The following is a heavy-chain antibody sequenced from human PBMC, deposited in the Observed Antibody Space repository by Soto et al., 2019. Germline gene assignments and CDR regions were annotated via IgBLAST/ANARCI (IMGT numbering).Heavy chain of an antibody. D-gene: IGHD3-22*01. CDR1: GGSVSSGSYY. Sequence: NPSETLSLTCTVSGGSVSSGSYYWSWIRQPPGKVLEWIGYIYYSGSTNYNPSLKSRVTISVDTSKNQFSLKLSSVTAADTAVYYCASGVSSGYYYSSYYYYGMDVRGQGPTVTVSS. CDR2: IYYSGST. CDR3: ASGVSSGYYYSSYYYYGMDV. J-gene: IGHJ6*02. V-gene: IGHV4-61*01.